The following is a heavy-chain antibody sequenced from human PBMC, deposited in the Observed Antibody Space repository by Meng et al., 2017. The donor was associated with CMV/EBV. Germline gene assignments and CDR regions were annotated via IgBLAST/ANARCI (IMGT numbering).Heavy chain of an antibody. Sequence: GESLKISRAASGFTFSSYAMHWVRQAPGKGLEWVAVISYDGSNKYYADSVEGRFTISRDNSKNTLYLQMNSLRAEDTAVYYCARVAIFGVAFDYWGQGTLVTVSS. V-gene: IGHV3-30-3*01. J-gene: IGHJ4*02. CDR3: ARVAIFGVAFDY. CDR2: ISYDGSNK. CDR1: GFTFSSYA. D-gene: IGHD3-3*01.